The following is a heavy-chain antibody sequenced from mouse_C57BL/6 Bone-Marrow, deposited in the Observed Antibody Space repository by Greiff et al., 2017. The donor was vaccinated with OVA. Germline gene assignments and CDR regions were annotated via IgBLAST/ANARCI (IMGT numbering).Heavy chain of an antibody. Sequence: QVQLQQPGAELVKPGASVKMSCKASGYTFTSYWITWVKQRPGQGLEWIGDIYPGSGSTNYNEKFKSKATLTVDTSSSTAYMQLSSLTSEDSAVYYCARRRDYDFHFDYWGQGTTLTVSS. V-gene: IGHV1-55*01. D-gene: IGHD1-1*01. J-gene: IGHJ2*01. CDR1: GYTFTSYW. CDR2: IYPGSGST. CDR3: ARRRDYDFHFDY.